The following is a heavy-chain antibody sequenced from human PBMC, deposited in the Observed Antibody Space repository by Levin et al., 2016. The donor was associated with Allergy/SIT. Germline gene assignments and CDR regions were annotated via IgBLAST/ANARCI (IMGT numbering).Heavy chain of an antibody. CDR1: GDSFTSYF. Sequence: ASVKVSCKASGDSFTSYFMNWVRQAPGQGLEWMGVVNPSGGGTTYAQKFQGRVTLTRDTSTSTVYMELSSLRSEDTAVYYCAGNLGARALDPWGQGTLVTVSS. CDR2: VNPSGGGT. J-gene: IGHJ5*02. D-gene: IGHD3-10*01. CDR3: AGNLGARALDP. V-gene: IGHV1-46*01.